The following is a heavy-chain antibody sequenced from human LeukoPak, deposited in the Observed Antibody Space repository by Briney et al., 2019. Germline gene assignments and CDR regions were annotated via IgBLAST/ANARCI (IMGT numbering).Heavy chain of an antibody. Sequence: SGGSLRLSCSASGFTFDDYGMSWVRQAPGKGLDWVSGINWNGGSTGYADSVTGRFTTSSDNAKNSLYLQMNSPRAEDTALYYCARAPYYYDSSRGAFDIWGQGTMVTVSS. V-gene: IGHV3-20*04. D-gene: IGHD3-22*01. CDR2: INWNGGST. CDR1: GFTFDDYG. CDR3: ARAPYYYDSSRGAFDI. J-gene: IGHJ3*02.